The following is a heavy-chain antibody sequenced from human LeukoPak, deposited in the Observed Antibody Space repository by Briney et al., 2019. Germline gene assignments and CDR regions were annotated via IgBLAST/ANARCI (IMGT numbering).Heavy chain of an antibody. Sequence: GGSLRLSCAASGFTFSDYYMSWIRQAPGKGLEWVSYISSSGSTIYYADSVEGRFTISRDNAKNSLYLQMSSLRAEDTAVYYCARDHCSSTSCYIGYWGQGTLVTVSS. CDR1: GFTFSDYY. V-gene: IGHV3-11*01. CDR3: ARDHCSSTSCYIGY. J-gene: IGHJ4*02. D-gene: IGHD2-2*02. CDR2: ISSSGSTI.